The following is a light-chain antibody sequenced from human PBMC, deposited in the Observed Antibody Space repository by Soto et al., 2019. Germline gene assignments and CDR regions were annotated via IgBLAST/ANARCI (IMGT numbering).Light chain of an antibody. V-gene: IGKV3-11*01. J-gene: IGKJ4*01. CDR3: QQRSNWPALT. CDR1: QSVSYH. Sequence: EVALTQFPANLSLSPGESATLSCRASQSVSYHLAWYQQKPGQAPRLLIFDASSRAPGIPARFRGSGSGTDFTLTISSLEPEDFAIYYCQQRSNWPALTFGGGTKVEI. CDR2: DAS.